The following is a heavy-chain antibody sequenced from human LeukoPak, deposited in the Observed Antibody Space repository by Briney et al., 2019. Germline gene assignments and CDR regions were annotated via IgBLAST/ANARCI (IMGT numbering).Heavy chain of an antibody. J-gene: IGHJ6*03. Sequence: GGSLRLSCAASGFTFSSYSMNWVRQAPGKGLEWVSGISGSGDSTYYEDSVKGRFTISRDNSKNTLFLQMNSLTAEDTAVYYCATRNSSGWYYYYHYMDVWGKGTTVTVSS. CDR3: ATRNSSGWYYYYHYMDV. CDR1: GFTFSSYS. CDR2: ISGSGDST. V-gene: IGHV3-23*01. D-gene: IGHD6-19*01.